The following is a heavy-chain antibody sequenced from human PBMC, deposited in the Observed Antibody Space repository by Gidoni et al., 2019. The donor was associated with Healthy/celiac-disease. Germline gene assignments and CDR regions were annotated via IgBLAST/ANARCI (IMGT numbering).Heavy chain of an antibody. Sequence: QVQLVQSGAEVKKPGASVKVSCKASGYTFTSYDINWVRQATGQGLEWMGWMNPNSGNTGYAQKFQGRVTMTRNTSISTAYMELSSLRSEDTAVYYCARHTRYQLLLFEDAFDIWGQGTMVTVSS. CDR1: GYTFTSYD. CDR3: ARHTRYQLLLFEDAFDI. V-gene: IGHV1-8*01. CDR2: MNPNSGNT. D-gene: IGHD2-2*01. J-gene: IGHJ3*02.